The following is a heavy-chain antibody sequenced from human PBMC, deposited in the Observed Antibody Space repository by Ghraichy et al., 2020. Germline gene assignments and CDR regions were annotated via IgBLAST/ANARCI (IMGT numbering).Heavy chain of an antibody. V-gene: IGHV4-34*01. CDR3: ARAPSSGYSNQH. J-gene: IGHJ1*01. CDR1: GGSFSGYY. CDR2: INHSGST. D-gene: IGHD6-13*01. Sequence: SETLSLTCAVYGGSFSGYYWPWIRQFPGKGLEWIGEINHSGSTNYNPSLKSRVTISVDTSKNQFSLKLSSVTAADTAVYYCARAPSSGYSNQHWGQGTLVTVSS.